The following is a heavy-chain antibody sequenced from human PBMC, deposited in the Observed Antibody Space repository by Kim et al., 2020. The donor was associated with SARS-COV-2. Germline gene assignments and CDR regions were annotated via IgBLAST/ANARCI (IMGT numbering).Heavy chain of an antibody. CDR1: GVSMNSNW. J-gene: IGHJ4*02. D-gene: IGHD3-10*02. Sequence: SETLYLTCTVSGVSMNSNWWTWIRQPPGKGLELIGHLYYSGSTDYNPSLKSRVTMSLDTSTNQYFLRLRSATPADTAVYFCATVTYCRGTMFGFDSWGQG. V-gene: IGHV4-59*01. CDR3: ATVTYCRGTMFGFDS. CDR2: LYYSGST.